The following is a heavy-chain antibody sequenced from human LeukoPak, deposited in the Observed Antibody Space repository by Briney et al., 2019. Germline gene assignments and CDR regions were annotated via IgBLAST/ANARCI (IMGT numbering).Heavy chain of an antibody. Sequence: SETLSLTCTVSGGSISSSSYYWGWIRQPPGKGLEWIGSIYYSGSTYYNPSLKSRVTISADTSKNQFSLKLSSVTAADTAVYYCARGNYGDGLIDAFDIWGQGTMVTVSS. J-gene: IGHJ3*02. CDR2: IYYSGST. CDR1: GGSISSSSYY. D-gene: IGHD4-17*01. V-gene: IGHV4-39*07. CDR3: ARGNYGDGLIDAFDI.